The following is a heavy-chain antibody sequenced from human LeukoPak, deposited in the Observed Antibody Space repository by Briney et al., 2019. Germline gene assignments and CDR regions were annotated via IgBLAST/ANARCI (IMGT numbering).Heavy chain of an antibody. D-gene: IGHD6-13*01. CDR3: ARGAAAGFSYFDY. V-gene: IGHV3-30*19. Sequence: PGGSLRLSCAASGFSFSSYGMHWVRQAPGKGLEWVAVILSDGSKEFYTDSVKGRFTISRDNSKNTLYLQMNSLRAEDTAVYYCARGAAAGFSYFDYWGQGTLVTVSS. CDR2: ILSDGSKE. CDR1: GFSFSSYG. J-gene: IGHJ4*02.